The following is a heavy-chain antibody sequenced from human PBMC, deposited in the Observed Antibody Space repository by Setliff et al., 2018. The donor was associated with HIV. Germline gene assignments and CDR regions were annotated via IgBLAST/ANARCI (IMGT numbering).Heavy chain of an antibody. V-gene: IGHV4-4*08. CDR1: DGSISSYY. J-gene: IGHJ4*02. CDR2: IYTNGST. Sequence: SETLSLTCTVSDGSISSYYWSWIRQPPGKGLEWIGYIYTNGSTNYNPSLKSRVTISVDTSKNQFSLKLSSVTAADTAVYYCARRGAYYDILTGYRSHYFDYWGQGTLVTVSS. CDR3: ARRGAYYDILTGYRSHYFDY. D-gene: IGHD3-9*01.